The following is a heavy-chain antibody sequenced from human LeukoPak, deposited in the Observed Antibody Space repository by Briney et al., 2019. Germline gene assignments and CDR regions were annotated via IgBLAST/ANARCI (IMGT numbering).Heavy chain of an antibody. V-gene: IGHV3-21*01. J-gene: IGHJ4*02. D-gene: IGHD3-10*01. Sequence: GGSLRLSCAASGFTFSSYSMNWVRQAPGKGLEWVSSISSSSSYIYYADSVKGRFTISRDNAKNSLYLQMSSLRAEDTAVYYCARSVDGSGRPYFDYWGQGTLVTVSS. CDR2: ISSSSSYI. CDR1: GFTFSSYS. CDR3: ARSVDGSGRPYFDY.